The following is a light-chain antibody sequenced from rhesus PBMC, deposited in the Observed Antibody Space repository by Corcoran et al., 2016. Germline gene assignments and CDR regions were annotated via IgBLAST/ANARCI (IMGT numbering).Light chain of an antibody. V-gene: IGLV2-32*02. J-gene: IGLJ6*01. CDR1: SNDIGANKY. CDR3: SSFTANNSFV. CDR2: EVN. Sequence: QAALTPPRSVSASPGQSVTISCTGTSNDIGANKYVSWYRQHPGTAPKVLIYEVNKRAFVVSARFSGAKSGNTASLTSDVLQSEDEADYDCSSFTANNSFVFGSGTKLTVL.